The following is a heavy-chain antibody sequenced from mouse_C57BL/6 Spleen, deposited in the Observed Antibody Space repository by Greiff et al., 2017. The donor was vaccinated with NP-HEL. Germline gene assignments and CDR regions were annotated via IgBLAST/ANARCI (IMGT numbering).Heavy chain of an antibody. J-gene: IGHJ3*01. V-gene: IGHV3-6*01. CDR3: ARDSSGPWFAY. CDR2: ISYDGSN. Sequence: EVKLQESGPGLVKPSQSLSLTCSVTGYSITSGYYWNWIRQFPGNKLERMGYISYDGSNNYNPSLKNRISITRDTSKNQFFLKLNSVTTEDTATYYCARDSSGPWFAYWGQGTLVTVSA. CDR1: GYSITSGYY. D-gene: IGHD3-2*02.